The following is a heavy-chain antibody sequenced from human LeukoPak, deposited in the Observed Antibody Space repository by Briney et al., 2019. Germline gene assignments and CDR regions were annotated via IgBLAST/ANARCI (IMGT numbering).Heavy chain of an antibody. Sequence: GGSLRLSCAASGFTFSNYAMSWVRQAPGKGLEWVSALNNSGDSTYHADSVKGRFTISRDTFKNTVNLQMNSLRAEDTAVYYCASWPGGWYGEDSWGQGTLVTVSS. CDR1: GFTFSNYA. V-gene: IGHV3-23*01. D-gene: IGHD6-19*01. CDR2: LNNSGDST. J-gene: IGHJ4*02. CDR3: ASWPGGWYGEDS.